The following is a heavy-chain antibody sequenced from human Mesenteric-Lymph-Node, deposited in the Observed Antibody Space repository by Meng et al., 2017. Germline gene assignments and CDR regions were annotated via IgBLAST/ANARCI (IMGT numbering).Heavy chain of an antibody. CDR3: ARNLVRGYGDYA. J-gene: IGHJ4*02. D-gene: IGHD4-17*01. V-gene: IGHV1-69*06. Sequence: VKWVLSGAEVKKPGCSVKVSCKASGGTFSSYAISWVRQAPGQGLEWMGGIIPIFGTANYAQKFQGRVTITADKSTSTAYMELSSLRSEDTAVYYCARNLVRGYGDYAWGQGTLVTVSS. CDR1: GGTFSSYA. CDR2: IIPIFGTA.